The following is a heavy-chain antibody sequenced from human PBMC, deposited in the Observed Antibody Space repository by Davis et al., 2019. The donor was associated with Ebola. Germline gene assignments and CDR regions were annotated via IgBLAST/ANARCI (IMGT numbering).Heavy chain of an antibody. Sequence: ASVKVSCKASGYTFTSYDINWVRQATGQGLEWMGWMNPNSGNTGYAQKFQGRVTMTRDTSITTAYMELSSLTSDDTAVYYCTRGPSYDSGVIGAFDIWGQGTTITVSS. CDR2: MNPNSGNT. J-gene: IGHJ3*02. V-gene: IGHV1-8*01. CDR1: GYTFTSYD. D-gene: IGHD4-17*01. CDR3: TRGPSYDSGVIGAFDI.